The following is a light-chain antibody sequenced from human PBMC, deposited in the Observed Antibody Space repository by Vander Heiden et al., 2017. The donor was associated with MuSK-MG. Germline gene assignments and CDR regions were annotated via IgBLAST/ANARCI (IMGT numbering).Light chain of an antibody. Sequence: EIVLTQSPATLSLSPGERATLSCRASESINNFLAWYQQKPGQAPRLLIYDASKRATGIPARFSGSGSGTEFTLTISSLAPEDFAVYYCQQRSRWPPTVTFGQGTKV. V-gene: IGKV3-11*01. J-gene: IGKJ1*01. CDR1: ESINNF. CDR3: QQRSRWPPTVT. CDR2: DAS.